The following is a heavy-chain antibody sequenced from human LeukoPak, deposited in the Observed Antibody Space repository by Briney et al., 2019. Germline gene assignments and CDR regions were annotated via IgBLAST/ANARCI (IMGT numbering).Heavy chain of an antibody. CDR2: INPNSGGT. J-gene: IGHJ1*01. Sequence: ASVKVSCKASGYTFTGYYMHWVRQAPGQGLEWMGWINPNSGGTNYAQKFQGWVTMTRDTSISTAYMELSRLRSDDTAVYYCARGYYGSGSYSEYFQYWGQGTLVTVSS. CDR3: ARGYYGSGSYSEYFQY. V-gene: IGHV1-2*04. D-gene: IGHD3-10*01. CDR1: GYTFTGYY.